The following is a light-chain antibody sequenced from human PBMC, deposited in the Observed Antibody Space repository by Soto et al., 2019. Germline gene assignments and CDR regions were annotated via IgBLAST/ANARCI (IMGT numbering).Light chain of an antibody. CDR1: QSVSSN. CDR3: QQYNDWPQ. Sequence: EIVMTQSPATLSLSPGETATLSCRASQSVSSNLAWYQQKPGQAPRLLIYGASTRATGIPARFSGSGSGTEFTLTLTSLQSEDFAVYYCQQYNDWPQIGHGTKVKIK. J-gene: IGKJ1*01. V-gene: IGKV3-15*01. CDR2: GAS.